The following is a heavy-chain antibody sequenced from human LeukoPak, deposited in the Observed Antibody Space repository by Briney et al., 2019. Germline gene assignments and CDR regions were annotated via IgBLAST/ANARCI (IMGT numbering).Heavy chain of an antibody. CDR3: ARNANGVCDY. D-gene: IGHD2-8*01. V-gene: IGHV4-39*01. CDR2: IYYSGSN. J-gene: IGHJ4*02. Sequence: SETLPLTCTVSGGSITRGLYSWGWIRQPPGKGLEWIGTIYYSGSNARNPSLKSRVTMSPDTSKNQFSLNLTSVTAADTALYYCARNANGVCDYWGQGTLVSVSS. CDR1: GGSITRGLYS.